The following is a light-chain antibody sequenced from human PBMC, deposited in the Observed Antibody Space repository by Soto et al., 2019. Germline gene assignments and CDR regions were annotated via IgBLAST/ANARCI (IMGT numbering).Light chain of an antibody. CDR1: QGISSW. J-gene: IGKJ4*01. CDR2: AAS. Sequence: DIQMTQSPSSVSASVGDRVTITCRASQGISSWLDWYQQKPGRAPKLLIYAASTLQSGVPSRFSGSGSGTEFPPTITSLQPEDFATYYCLKNNNFPRTFGGGAKVEIK. V-gene: IGKV1-12*01. CDR3: LKNNNFPRT.